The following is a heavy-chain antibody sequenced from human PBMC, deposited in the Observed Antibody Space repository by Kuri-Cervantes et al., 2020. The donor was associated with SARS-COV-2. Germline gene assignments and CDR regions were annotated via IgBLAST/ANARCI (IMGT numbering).Heavy chain of an antibody. CDR2: MNPNSGNT. CDR3: ATSFIYDSSGYGDDY. D-gene: IGHD3-22*01. Sequence: ASVKVSCKASGYTFTSYDINWVRQATGQGLEWMGWMNPNSGNTGYAQKFQGRVTMTRNTSISTAYMVLGSLRSEDTAVYYCATSFIYDSSGYGDDYWGQGTLVTVSS. CDR1: GYTFTSYD. J-gene: IGHJ4*02. V-gene: IGHV1-8*02.